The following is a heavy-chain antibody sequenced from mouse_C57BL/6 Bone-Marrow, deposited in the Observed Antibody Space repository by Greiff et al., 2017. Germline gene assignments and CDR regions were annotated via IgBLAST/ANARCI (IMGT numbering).Heavy chain of an antibody. Sequence: VKLQESGPELVKPGASVKISCKASGYAFSSSWMNWVKQRPGKGLEWIGRIYPGDGDTNYNGKFKGKATLTADKSSSTAYMQLSSLTSEDSAVYFCARLLFDYWGQGTTLTVSS. D-gene: IGHD2-1*01. J-gene: IGHJ2*01. V-gene: IGHV1-82*01. CDR2: IYPGDGDT. CDR3: ARLLFDY. CDR1: GYAFSSSW.